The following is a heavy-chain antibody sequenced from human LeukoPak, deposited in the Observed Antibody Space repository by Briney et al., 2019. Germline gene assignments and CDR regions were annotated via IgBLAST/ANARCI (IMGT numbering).Heavy chain of an antibody. CDR3: ASQGPGSPTMR. D-gene: IGHD5-24*01. Sequence: SETLSLTCTVSGGSIRSYYWSRIRQSPEKGLEWIGYIYYSGSTNYNPSLKSRVTISVDTSKKQFSLKLNSVTAADTAVYYCASQGPGSPTMRWGQGTLVTVSP. J-gene: IGHJ4*02. V-gene: IGHV4-59*01. CDR1: GGSIRSYY. CDR2: IYYSGST.